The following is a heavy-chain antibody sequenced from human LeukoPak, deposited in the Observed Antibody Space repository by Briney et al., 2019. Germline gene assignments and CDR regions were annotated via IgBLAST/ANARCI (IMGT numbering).Heavy chain of an antibody. CDR2: IIPIFGTA. Sequence: SVKVSCKASGGTFSSYAISWVRQAPGQGLDWMGGIIPIFGTANYAQKFQGRVTITADESTSTAYMELSSLGSEDTAVYYCARGRSYGGLDAFDIWGQGTMVTVSS. CDR1: GGTFSSYA. J-gene: IGHJ3*02. V-gene: IGHV1-69*13. D-gene: IGHD5-18*01. CDR3: ARGRSYGGLDAFDI.